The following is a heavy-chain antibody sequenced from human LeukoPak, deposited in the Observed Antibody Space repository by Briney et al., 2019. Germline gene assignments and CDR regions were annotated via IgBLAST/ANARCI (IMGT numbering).Heavy chain of an antibody. V-gene: IGHV4-30-4*08. Sequence: SETLSLTCTVSGGSFSSGDYYWSWLRQPLGRGLEWIGYIYYSGSTYYNPSLKSRVTISVDTSKNQFSLKLSSVTAADTAVYYCARTGYDFWSGYLHAFDIWGQGTMVTVSS. D-gene: IGHD3-3*01. CDR1: GGSFSSGDYY. CDR2: IYYSGST. CDR3: ARTGYDFWSGYLHAFDI. J-gene: IGHJ3*02.